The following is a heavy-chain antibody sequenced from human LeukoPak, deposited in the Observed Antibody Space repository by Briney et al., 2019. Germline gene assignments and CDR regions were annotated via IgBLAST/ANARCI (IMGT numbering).Heavy chain of an antibody. D-gene: IGHD3-22*01. V-gene: IGHV4-59*01. CDR1: GGSISYYY. Sequence: SETLSLTCTVSGGSISYYYWNWIRQPPGKGLEWIGYICSSGSTNYNPSLKSRVTISLGTSKNQFSLKLSSVTAADTAVYYCARMGDYYDSSGYRHDAFDIWGQGTMVTVSS. J-gene: IGHJ3*02. CDR2: ICSSGST. CDR3: ARMGDYYDSSGYRHDAFDI.